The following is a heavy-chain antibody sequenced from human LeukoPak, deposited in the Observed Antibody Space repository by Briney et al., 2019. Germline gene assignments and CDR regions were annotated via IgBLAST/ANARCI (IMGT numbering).Heavy chain of an antibody. CDR1: GYTFTGYY. J-gene: IGHJ4*02. V-gene: IGHV1-2*02. CDR3: ARDGYSSSWYDY. CDR2: INPNSGGT. Sequence: ASVKVSCKASGYTFTGYYMHWVRQAPGQGLEWMGWINPNSGGTNYAQKFQGRVTMARDTSISTAYMELSRLRSDDTAVYYCARDGYSSSWYDYWGQGTLVTVSS. D-gene: IGHD6-13*01.